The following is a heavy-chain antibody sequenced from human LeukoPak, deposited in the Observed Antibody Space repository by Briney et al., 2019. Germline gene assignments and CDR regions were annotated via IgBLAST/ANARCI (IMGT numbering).Heavy chain of an antibody. D-gene: IGHD1-7*01. J-gene: IGHJ4*02. CDR3: ASGPGALTGTTPSNY. CDR1: GFTFSSYA. Sequence: PGGSLRLSCAASGFTFSSYAMHWVRQAPGKGLEWVAVISYDGSNKYYVDSVKGRFTISRDNSKNTLYLQMNSLRAEDTAVYYCASGPGALTGTTPSNYWGQGTLVTVSS. CDR2: ISYDGSNK. V-gene: IGHV3-30-3*01.